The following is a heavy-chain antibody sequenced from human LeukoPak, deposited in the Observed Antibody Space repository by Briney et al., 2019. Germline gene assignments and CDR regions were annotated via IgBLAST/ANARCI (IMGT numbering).Heavy chain of an antibody. J-gene: IGHJ4*02. Sequence: AGGSLRLSCAASGFTFSSYWMSWVRQAPGKGLEWVANIKQDGSEKYYGDSVKGRFTISRDNAKNSVYLQMHSLRVEDTAIYYCVTHEVTVVTRSTFDYWGQGTLVTVSS. CDR2: IKQDGSEK. V-gene: IGHV3-7*01. CDR1: GFTFSSYW. CDR3: VTHEVTVVTRSTFDY. D-gene: IGHD4-23*01.